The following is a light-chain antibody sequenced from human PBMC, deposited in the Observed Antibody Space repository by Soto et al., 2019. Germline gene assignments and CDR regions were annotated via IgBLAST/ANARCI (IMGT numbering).Light chain of an antibody. Sequence: QSALTQPASVSGSPGQSITISCTGTSSDVGGYHYVSWYQQHPGKAPKLMIYEVNNRPSGVSNRFSGSKSGNTASLTISGLQAEDEADYYCSSYTSSTTQVFGTGTKVTVL. V-gene: IGLV2-14*01. CDR1: SSDVGGYHY. CDR2: EVN. J-gene: IGLJ1*01. CDR3: SSYTSSTTQV.